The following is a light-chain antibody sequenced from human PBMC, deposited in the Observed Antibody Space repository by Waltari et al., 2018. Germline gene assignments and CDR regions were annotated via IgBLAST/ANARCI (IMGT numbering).Light chain of an antibody. CDR2: KIS. V-gene: IGKV2-24*01. J-gene: IGKJ2*01. CDR1: QSLVDSDGNTF. CDR3: MQGAQHPYT. Sequence: DIVMTQTPLSSPVTLGQPASISCRSSQSLVDSDGNTFLSWVHQRPGKPPRLLMYKISIRFSGVPDRFSGSGAGTDFTLKIDRVEAEDLEVYYCMQGAQHPYTFGQGTNLEIK.